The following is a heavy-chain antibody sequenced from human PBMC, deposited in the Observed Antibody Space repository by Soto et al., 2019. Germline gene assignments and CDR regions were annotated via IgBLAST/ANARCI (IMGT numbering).Heavy chain of an antibody. CDR3: ALLMVYARVDY. CDR1: GFTFSSYW. D-gene: IGHD2-8*01. Sequence: GGSLRLSCAASGFTFSSYWMSWVRQAPGKGLEWVANIKQDGSEKYYVDSVKGRFTISRDNAKNSLYLQMNSLRAEDTAVYYCALLMVYARVDYWGQGTLVTVSS. V-gene: IGHV3-7*01. J-gene: IGHJ4*02. CDR2: IKQDGSEK.